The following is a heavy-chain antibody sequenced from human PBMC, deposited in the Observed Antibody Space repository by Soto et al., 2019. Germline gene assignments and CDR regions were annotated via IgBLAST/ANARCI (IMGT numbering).Heavy chain of an antibody. CDR1: GYTFSDYF. V-gene: IGHV1-2*04. CDR3: ARGIPLRFWSRGSCHPNWFDP. Sequence: QVQLVQSGAEVKEPGASVKVSCKASGYTFSDYFMHWVRQAPGQGLEWMGWINPNSGGTNYAQKFQGWVTMTRDTSIXXAXMXLSRLTSDDTALYYCARGIPLRFWSRGSCHPNWFDPWGQGTLVTVSS. J-gene: IGHJ5*02. CDR2: INPNSGGT. D-gene: IGHD2-15*01.